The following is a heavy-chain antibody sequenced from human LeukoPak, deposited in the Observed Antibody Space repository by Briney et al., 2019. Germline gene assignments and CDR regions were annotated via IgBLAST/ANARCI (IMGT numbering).Heavy chain of an antibody. J-gene: IGHJ4*02. CDR3: ARGRRNYCSSTSCYVLLFDY. CDR2: INHSGST. Sequence: SETLSLTCAVYSGSFSGYYWSWIRQPPGKGLEWIGEINHSGSTNYNPSLKSRVTISVDTSKNQFSLKLSSVTAADTAVYYCARGRRNYCSSTSCYVLLFDYWGQGTLVTVSS. V-gene: IGHV4-34*01. CDR1: SGSFSGYY. D-gene: IGHD2-2*01.